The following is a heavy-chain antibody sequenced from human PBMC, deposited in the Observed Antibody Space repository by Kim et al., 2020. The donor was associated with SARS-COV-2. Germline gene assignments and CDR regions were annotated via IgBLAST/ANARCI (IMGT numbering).Heavy chain of an antibody. CDR1: GYTFTSYA. CDR3: AREGRSSGWYGHYYYGMDV. V-gene: IGHV7-4-1*02. CDR2: INTNTGNP. J-gene: IGHJ6*02. D-gene: IGHD6-19*01. Sequence: ASVKVSCKASGYTFTSYAMNWVRQAPGQGLEWMGWINTNTGNPTYAQGFTGRFVFSLDTSVSTAYLQISSLKAEDTAVYYCAREGRSSGWYGHYYYGMDVWGQGTTVTVSS.